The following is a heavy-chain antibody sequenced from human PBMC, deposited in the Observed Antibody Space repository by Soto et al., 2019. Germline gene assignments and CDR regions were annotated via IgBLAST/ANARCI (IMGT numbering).Heavy chain of an antibody. CDR1: GGTFSSYT. J-gene: IGHJ4*02. CDR2: IIPILGIA. Sequence: SVKVSCKASGGTFSSYTISWVRQAPGQGLEWMGRIIPILGIANYAQKFQGRVTITADKSTSTAYMELSSLRSEDTAVYYCARGGKPRAADYWGQGTLVTVSS. V-gene: IGHV1-69*02. CDR3: ARGGKPRAADY. D-gene: IGHD2-15*01.